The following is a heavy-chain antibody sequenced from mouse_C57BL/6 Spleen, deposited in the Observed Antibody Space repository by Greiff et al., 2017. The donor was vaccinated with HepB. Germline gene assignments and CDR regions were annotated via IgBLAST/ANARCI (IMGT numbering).Heavy chain of an antibody. D-gene: IGHD1-1*01. CDR3: ARHRIYYYGSSF. J-gene: IGHJ2*01. V-gene: IGHV2-6-1*01. CDR1: GFSLTSYG. Sequence: VKLMESGPGLVAPSQSLSITCTVSGFSLTSYGVHWVRQPPGKGLEWLVVIWSDGSTTYNSALKSRLSISKDNSKSQVFLKMNSLQTDDTAMYYCARHRIYYYGSSFWGQGTTLTVSS. CDR2: IWSDGST.